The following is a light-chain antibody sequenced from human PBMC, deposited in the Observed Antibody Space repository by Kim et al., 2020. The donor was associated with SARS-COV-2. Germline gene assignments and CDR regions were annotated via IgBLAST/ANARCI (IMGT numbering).Light chain of an antibody. CDR1: SSNIGSNT. V-gene: IGLV1-44*01. CDR2: SNN. Sequence: GQRVTISGSVSSSNIGSNTVNWYQQHPGTAPKLLIFSNNQRPSGVPDRSSGSKSGTSASLAISGLQSEDEADYYCAAWDDSLNGWVFGGGTQLTVL. J-gene: IGLJ3*02. CDR3: AAWDDSLNGWV.